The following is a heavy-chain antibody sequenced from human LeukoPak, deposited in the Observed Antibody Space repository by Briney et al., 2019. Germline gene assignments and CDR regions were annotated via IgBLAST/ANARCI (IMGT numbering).Heavy chain of an antibody. CDR1: GFTFSSYD. CDR3: ARGDSGSYLFDY. J-gene: IGHJ4*02. D-gene: IGHD1-26*01. V-gene: IGHV3-13*01. CDR2: IGTAGDT. Sequence: GGSLRLSCAASGFTFSSYDMHWVRQATGKGLEWVSAIGTAGDTYYPDSVKGRFTISRENAKNSLYLQMNSLRAGDTAVYYCARGDSGSYLFDYWGQGTLVTVSS.